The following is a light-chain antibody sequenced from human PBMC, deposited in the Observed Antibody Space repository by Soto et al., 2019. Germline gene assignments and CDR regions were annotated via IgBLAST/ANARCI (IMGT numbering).Light chain of an antibody. CDR2: GAS. Sequence: EIVITQSPATLSVSPGERATLSCRASQSVSSNLAWYQQKPGQAPRLLIYGASTRATGIPARFSGSGSGTEFTLTISXLQSEDFAVYYCQQYNNWRTFGQGTKVDTK. CDR1: QSVSSN. J-gene: IGKJ1*01. V-gene: IGKV3-15*01. CDR3: QQYNNWRT.